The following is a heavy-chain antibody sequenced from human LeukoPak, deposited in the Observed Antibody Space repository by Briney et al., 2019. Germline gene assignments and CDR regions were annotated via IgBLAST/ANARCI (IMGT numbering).Heavy chain of an antibody. D-gene: IGHD3-10*01. Sequence: GGSLRLSCEASGFTFSSYDMHWVRQAPGKGLEWVAFIRYDGSNTYYADSVKGRFIISRDNSKNTLYLQMNSLRAEDTAVYYCAKEIARLGDDAFDIWGQGTMVTVSS. CDR3: AKEIARLGDDAFDI. CDR2: IRYDGSNT. CDR1: GFTFSSYD. V-gene: IGHV3-30*02. J-gene: IGHJ3*02.